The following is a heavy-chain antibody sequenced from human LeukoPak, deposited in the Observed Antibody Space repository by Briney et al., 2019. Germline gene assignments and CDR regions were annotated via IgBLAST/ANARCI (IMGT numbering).Heavy chain of an antibody. Sequence: SVKVSCKASGGTFSSYAISWVRQAPGQGLEWMGGIIPIFGTANYAQKFQGRVTITADESTSTAYMELSSLRSEDTAVYYCATPGDYGPSPFDYWGQGTLVTVSS. CDR3: ATPGDYGPSPFDY. CDR2: IIPIFGTA. J-gene: IGHJ4*02. V-gene: IGHV1-69*13. D-gene: IGHD4-17*01. CDR1: GGTFSSYA.